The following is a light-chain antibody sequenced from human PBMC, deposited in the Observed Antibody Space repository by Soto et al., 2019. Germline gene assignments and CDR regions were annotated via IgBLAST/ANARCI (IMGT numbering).Light chain of an antibody. CDR3: QQSYSTPRT. V-gene: IGKV1-39*01. Sequence: ETHMTKSPSYLSASAGDRVTITCRASQSISSYLNWYQQKPGKAPKLLIYAASSLQSGVPSRFSGSGSGTDFTLTISSLQPEDFATYYCQQSYSTPRTFGQGTKVDI. CDR1: QSISSY. J-gene: IGKJ1*01. CDR2: AAS.